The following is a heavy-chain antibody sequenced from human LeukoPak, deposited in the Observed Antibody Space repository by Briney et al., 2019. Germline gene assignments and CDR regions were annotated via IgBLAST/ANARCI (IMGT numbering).Heavy chain of an antibody. Sequence: GGSLRLSCAASGFTFDDYGMSWVRQAPGTGLEWVSGINWNGGSTGYADSVKGRFTISRDNAKNSLYLQMNSLRAEDTALYYCARDYYDSSGYYPFDYWGQGTLVTVSS. D-gene: IGHD3-22*01. CDR1: GFTFDDYG. J-gene: IGHJ4*02. CDR3: ARDYYDSSGYYPFDY. V-gene: IGHV3-20*04. CDR2: INWNGGST.